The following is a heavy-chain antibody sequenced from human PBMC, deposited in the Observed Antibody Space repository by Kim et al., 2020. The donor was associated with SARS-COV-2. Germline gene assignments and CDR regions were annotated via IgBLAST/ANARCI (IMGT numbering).Heavy chain of an antibody. Sequence: SETLSLTCAVYGGSFSGYYWSWIRQPPGKGLEWIGEINHSGSTNYNPSLKSRVTISVDTSKNQFSLKLSSVTAADTAVYYCARGVTTVTRFPYYYYYGM. CDR2: INHSGST. CDR1: GGSFSGYY. V-gene: IGHV4-34*01. CDR3: ARGVTTVTRFPYYYYYGM. D-gene: IGHD4-17*01. J-gene: IGHJ6*01.